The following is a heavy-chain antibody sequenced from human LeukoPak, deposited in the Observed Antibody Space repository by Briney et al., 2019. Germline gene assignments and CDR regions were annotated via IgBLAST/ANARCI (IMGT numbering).Heavy chain of an antibody. D-gene: IGHD6-25*01. J-gene: IGHJ4*02. V-gene: IGHV4-38-2*02. Sequence: SETLSLTCSVSGYSISSGHYWGWIRQSPGKGLEWMGSIYSTGNTHYNPSLESRLIISVDTSKNSFSLKLSSVTAADTAVYFCARDLWSTAAGIFDFWGQGALVTVSS. CDR2: IYSTGNT. CDR1: GYSISSGHY. CDR3: ARDLWSTAAGIFDF.